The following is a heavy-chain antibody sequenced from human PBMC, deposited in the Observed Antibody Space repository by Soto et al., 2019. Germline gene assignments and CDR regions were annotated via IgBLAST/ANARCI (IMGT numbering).Heavy chain of an antibody. D-gene: IGHD6-13*01. CDR1: GFTFSSYG. CDR3: AKDGSSSWYLAVAGRGIVRYFDY. J-gene: IGHJ4*02. CDR2: ISYDGSNK. V-gene: IGHV3-30*18. Sequence: QVQLVESGGGVVQPGRSLRLSCAASGFTFSSYGMHWVRQAPGKGLEWVAVISYDGSNKYYADSVKGRFTISRDNSKNTLYLQMNSLRAEDTAVYYCAKDGSSSWYLAVAGRGIVRYFDYWGQGTLVTVSS.